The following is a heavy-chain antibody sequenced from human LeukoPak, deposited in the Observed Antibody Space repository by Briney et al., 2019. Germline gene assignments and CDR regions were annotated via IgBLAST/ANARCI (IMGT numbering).Heavy chain of an antibody. D-gene: IGHD2-2*03. J-gene: IGHJ6*02. CDR3: ARATGYCSSTSCYARYYYYGMDV. V-gene: IGHV1-18*01. CDR1: GYTFTSYG. CDR2: ISAYNGNT. Sequence: ASVKVSCKVSGYTFTSYGISWVRQAPGQGLEWMGWISAYNGNTNYAQKLQGRVTMTTDTSTSTAYMELRSLRSDDTAVYYCARATGYCSSTSCYARYYYYGMDVWGQGTTVTVSS.